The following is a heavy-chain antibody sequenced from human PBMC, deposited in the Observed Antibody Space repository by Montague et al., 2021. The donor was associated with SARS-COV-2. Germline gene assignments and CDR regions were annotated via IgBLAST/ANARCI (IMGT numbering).Heavy chain of an antibody. Sequence: SLRLSCAASGFTFSDYYMSLIRQAPGKGLEWVSYISSSGSTIYYSYSXQVRFTVSRDNAKNSLYLQMNSLRAEDTAVYYCAGGGFTYYDILTGYVSSEGGIDPWGQGTLVTVSS. J-gene: IGHJ5*02. V-gene: IGHV3-11*01. CDR1: GFTFSDYY. D-gene: IGHD3-9*01. CDR3: AGGGFTYYDILTGYVSSEGGIDP. CDR2: ISSSGSTI.